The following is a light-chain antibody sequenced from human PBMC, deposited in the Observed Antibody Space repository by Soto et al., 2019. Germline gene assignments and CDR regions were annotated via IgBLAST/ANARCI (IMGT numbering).Light chain of an antibody. Sequence: EIVMTQSPATLSVTPGERATLSCRASQSVSSNLAWYQQKPGQAPRLLIYGASTRATGIPASFSGSGSGTEFTLTISSLQSEDFAVYYCQQCNNWPPFTFGPGTKVDIK. CDR1: QSVSSN. V-gene: IGKV3-15*01. CDR2: GAS. CDR3: QQCNNWPPFT. J-gene: IGKJ3*01.